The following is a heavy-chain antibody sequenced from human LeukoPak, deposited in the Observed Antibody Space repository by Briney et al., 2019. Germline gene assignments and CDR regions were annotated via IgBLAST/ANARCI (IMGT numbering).Heavy chain of an antibody. Sequence: GGSLRLSCAASGFTFSSYAMHWVRQAPGKGLEWVAVISYDGSNKYYADSVKGRFTISRDNSKNTLYLQMNSLRPEDTAVYYCAKDAPCTNAVCALSGWGQGTLVTVPS. CDR3: AKDAPCTNAVCALSG. J-gene: IGHJ4*02. CDR1: GFTFSSYA. D-gene: IGHD2-8*01. CDR2: ISYDGSNK. V-gene: IGHV3-30-3*02.